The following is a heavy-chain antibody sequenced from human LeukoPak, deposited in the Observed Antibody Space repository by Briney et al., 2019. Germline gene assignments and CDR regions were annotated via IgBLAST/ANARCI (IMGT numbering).Heavy chain of an antibody. J-gene: IGHJ4*02. D-gene: IGHD5/OR15-5a*01. Sequence: QTGGSLRLSCAASGFTFSNYWMSWVRQAPGKGLEWVANINQYGNETYYLDSVKGRFTISRDNAKNSLYLQMTSLRAEDTAVYYCARDLPDFWGQGTLVTVSS. CDR2: INQYGNET. V-gene: IGHV3-7*01. CDR1: GFTFSNYW. CDR3: ARDLPDF.